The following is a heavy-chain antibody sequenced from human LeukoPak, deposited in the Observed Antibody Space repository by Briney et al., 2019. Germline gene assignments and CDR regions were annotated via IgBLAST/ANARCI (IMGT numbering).Heavy chain of an antibody. CDR1: GGSFSGYY. V-gene: IGHV4-34*01. CDR3: ARVHRGFSSIARDY. CDR2: INHSGST. D-gene: IGHD2-2*01. Sequence: PSETLSLTCAVYGGSFSGYYWSWIRQPPGKGLEWIGEINHSGSTNYNPSLKSRATISVDTSKNQFSLKLSSVTAADTAVYYCARVHRGFSSIARDYWGQGTLVTVSS. J-gene: IGHJ4*02.